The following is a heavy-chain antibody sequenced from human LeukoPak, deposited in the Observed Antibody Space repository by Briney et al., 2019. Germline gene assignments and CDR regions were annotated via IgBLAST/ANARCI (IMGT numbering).Heavy chain of an antibody. Sequence: PGGSLRLSCGGSGFTFSNYSINWVRQAPGKGLEWVANIKQDGSEKYYVDSVKGRFTISRDNAKNSLYLQMNSLRAEDTAVYYCARGAAGRNVYYYYGMDVWGQGTTVTVSS. J-gene: IGHJ6*02. D-gene: IGHD6-13*01. CDR3: ARGAAGRNVYYYYGMDV. V-gene: IGHV3-7*01. CDR2: IKQDGSEK. CDR1: GFTFSNYS.